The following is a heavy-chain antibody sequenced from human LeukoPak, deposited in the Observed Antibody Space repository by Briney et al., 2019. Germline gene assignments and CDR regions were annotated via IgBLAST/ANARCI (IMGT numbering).Heavy chain of an antibody. CDR3: ARGDSYDSTGLYDY. Sequence: GGSLRLSCAASGFTFSRYWMCWVRQAPGKGLEWVANIRQDGSEIYYVDSVKGRFTISRDNAKNSLYLYMSSLRAEDTAVYYCARGDSYDSTGLYDYWGQGTLVTVSS. CDR2: IRQDGSEI. CDR1: GFTFSRYW. V-gene: IGHV3-7*01. D-gene: IGHD3-22*01. J-gene: IGHJ4*02.